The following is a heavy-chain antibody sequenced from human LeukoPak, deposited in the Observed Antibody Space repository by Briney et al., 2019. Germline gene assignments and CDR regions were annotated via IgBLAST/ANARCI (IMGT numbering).Heavy chain of an antibody. CDR3: ARDSYYGDSYGMDV. J-gene: IGHJ6*02. Sequence: PGGSLRLSCAAAGFTFSSYSMNWVRQAPGKGLEWASFISSSSSTIYYADSVKGRFTISSDNAKNSLYLQMNSLRDEDTAVYYCARDSYYGDSYGMDVWGQGTTVTVSS. V-gene: IGHV3-48*02. CDR1: GFTFSSYS. D-gene: IGHD4-17*01. CDR2: ISSSSSTI.